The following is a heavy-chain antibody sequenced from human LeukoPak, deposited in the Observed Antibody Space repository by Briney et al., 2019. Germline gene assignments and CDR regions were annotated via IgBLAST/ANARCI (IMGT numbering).Heavy chain of an antibody. CDR3: ASNYYDFWSGSEYYYYGMDV. V-gene: IGHV1-69*13. J-gene: IGHJ6*02. Sequence: GASVKASCKASGGTFSSYAISWVRQAPGQGLEWMGGIIPIFGTANYAQKFQGRVTITADESTSTAYMELSSLGSEDTAVYYCASNYYDFWSGSEYYYYGMDVWGQGTTVTVSS. CDR2: IIPIFGTA. CDR1: GGTFSSYA. D-gene: IGHD3-3*01.